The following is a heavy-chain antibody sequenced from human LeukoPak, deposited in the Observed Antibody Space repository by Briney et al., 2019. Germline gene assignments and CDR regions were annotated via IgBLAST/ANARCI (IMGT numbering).Heavy chain of an antibody. CDR3: ARGLPNYYGMDV. Sequence: PGGSLGLSCAASGFTFSSYWMHWVRQAPGKGLVWVSRINSDGSSTSYADSVKGRFTISRDNAKNTVYLQMNSLRTEDTAVYYCARGLPNYYGMDVWGQGTTVTVSS. CDR2: INSDGSST. J-gene: IGHJ6*02. CDR1: GFTFSSYW. V-gene: IGHV3-74*01.